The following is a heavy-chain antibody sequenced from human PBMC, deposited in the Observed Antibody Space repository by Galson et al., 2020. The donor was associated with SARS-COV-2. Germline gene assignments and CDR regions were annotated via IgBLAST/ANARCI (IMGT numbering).Heavy chain of an antibody. CDR3: AHDSGGYYGSGSYVGVDP. CDR1: GFSLSTTGVG. Sequence: SAPTLANTTQTLTLTCTFSGFSLSTTGVGVGWIRQPPAKALESLAPIYWNDDKRYSPSLKSSLTITKDTSKNQVVRTMTNMDPVDTATYYCAHDSGGYYGSGSYVGVDPWGQGTLVTVSS. D-gene: IGHD3-10*01. V-gene: IGHV2-5*01. CDR2: IYWNDDK. J-gene: IGHJ5*02.